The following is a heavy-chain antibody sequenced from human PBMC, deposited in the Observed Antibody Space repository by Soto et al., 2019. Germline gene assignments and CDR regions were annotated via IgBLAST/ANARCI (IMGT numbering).Heavy chain of an antibody. Sequence: QVQLHESGPGLVKPSQTLSLTCTVSGGSISSGDYYWNWIRQPPGKGLEWIGSIYYSGSTYYSPSLKSRFAISVGTSKNQFSLKLASVTAADTAVYYCVREDPGAGSSTSCSDAFDLWGRGTMVAVSS. CDR3: VREDPGAGSSTSCSDAFDL. D-gene: IGHD2-2*01. J-gene: IGHJ3*01. CDR2: IYYSGST. V-gene: IGHV4-30-4*01. CDR1: GGSISSGDYY.